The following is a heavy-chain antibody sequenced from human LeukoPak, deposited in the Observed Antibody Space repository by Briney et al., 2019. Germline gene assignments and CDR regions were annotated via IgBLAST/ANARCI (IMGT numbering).Heavy chain of an antibody. J-gene: IGHJ5*02. V-gene: IGHV1-69*01. CDR3: APGADMEATP. CDR1: GDTFSSYA. D-gene: IGHD1-26*01. CDR2: IIPIFGTA. Sequence: GASVKVSCKASGDTFSSYAISWVRQAPGQGLEWMGGIIPIFGTANYAQKFQGRVTITADESTSTAYMELSSLRSEDTAVYYCAPGADMEATPWGQGTLVTVSS.